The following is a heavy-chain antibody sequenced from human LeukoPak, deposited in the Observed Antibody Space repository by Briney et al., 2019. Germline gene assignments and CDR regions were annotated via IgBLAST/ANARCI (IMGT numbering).Heavy chain of an antibody. CDR2: MSSGGYSE. CDR1: GFTFSSYA. Sequence: GGSLRLSCAASGFTFSSYAMSWVRQAPGKGLEWVSVMSSGGYSEYYSDSVRGRFTISRDNSKNTQYLQMNSLRAEDTAVYYCAKSDASSSWYIGYDYWGQGTLVTVSS. D-gene: IGHD6-13*01. CDR3: AKSDASSSWYIGYDY. V-gene: IGHV3-23*01. J-gene: IGHJ4*02.